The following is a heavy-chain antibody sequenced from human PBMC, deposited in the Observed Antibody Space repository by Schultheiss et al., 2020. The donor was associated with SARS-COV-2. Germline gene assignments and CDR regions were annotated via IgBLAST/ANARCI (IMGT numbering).Heavy chain of an antibody. Sequence: GGSLRLSCAASGFTFSNAWMSWVRQAPGKGLEWVGRIKTTVEGKTTDYAAPVKGRFTISRDDSKDTLYLQMNSLKSEDTAVYYCARGDSGYYYYGMDVWGQGTTVTVSS. CDR1: GFTFSNAW. D-gene: IGHD3-16*01. CDR3: ARGDSGYYYYGMDV. CDR2: IKTTVEGKTT. V-gene: IGHV3-15*01. J-gene: IGHJ6*02.